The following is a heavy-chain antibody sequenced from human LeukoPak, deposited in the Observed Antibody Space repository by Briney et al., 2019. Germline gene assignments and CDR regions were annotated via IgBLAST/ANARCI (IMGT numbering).Heavy chain of an antibody. D-gene: IGHD5-24*01. J-gene: IGHJ3*02. CDR2: INHSGST. CDR3: ARLRSRDGPWAAFDI. CDR1: GGSFSGYY. Sequence: SETLSLTCAVYGGSFSGYYWSWIRQPPGKGLEWIGEINHSGSTNYNPSLKSRVTISVDTSKNQFSLKLSSVTAADTAVYYCARLRSRDGPWAAFDIWGQGTMVTVSS. V-gene: IGHV4-34*01.